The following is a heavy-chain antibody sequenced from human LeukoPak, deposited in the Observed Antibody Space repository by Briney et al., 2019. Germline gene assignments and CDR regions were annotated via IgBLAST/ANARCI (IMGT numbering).Heavy chain of an antibody. CDR3: AKEKLWTVYYYDSSGHLDY. Sequence: GASVKVSCKASGGTFSSYAISWVRQAPGQGLEWMGGIIPIFGTANYAQKFQGRVTITADESTSTAYMELSSLRSEDTAVYYCAKEKLWTVYYYDSSGHLDYWGQGTLVTVSS. V-gene: IGHV1-69*13. D-gene: IGHD3-22*01. CDR1: GGTFSSYA. J-gene: IGHJ4*02. CDR2: IIPIFGTA.